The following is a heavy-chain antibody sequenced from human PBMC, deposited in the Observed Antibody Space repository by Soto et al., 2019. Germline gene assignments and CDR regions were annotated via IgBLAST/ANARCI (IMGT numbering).Heavy chain of an antibody. CDR1: GFSLSNHW. D-gene: IGHD6-19*01. CDR3: ARAVAVAGPDY. CDR2: IKEDGSEK. J-gene: IGHJ4*02. V-gene: IGHV3-7*03. Sequence: EVQLVESGGGLVQPGGSLRLSCTASGFSLSNHWMTWVRQAPGKGLEWVANIKEDGSEKYYVDSVRGRFTISRDNANNSLYLQMSSLRAEDTAVYYCARAVAVAGPDYWGQGTLVTVSS.